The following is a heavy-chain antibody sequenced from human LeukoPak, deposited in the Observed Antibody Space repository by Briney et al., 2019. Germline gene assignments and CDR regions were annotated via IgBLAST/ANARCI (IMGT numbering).Heavy chain of an antibody. J-gene: IGHJ4*02. CDR2: ISYDGSNK. V-gene: IGHV3-30*15. Sequence: SCKASGYTFTSYYMHWVRQAPGKGLEWVTIISYDGSNKYYADSVKGRFTISRDNSKNTLYLQMSSLRAEDTALYYCAKDYWVVTASPRPQPFDYWGQGTLVTVSS. D-gene: IGHD2-21*02. CDR1: GYTFTSYY. CDR3: AKDYWVVTASPRPQPFDY.